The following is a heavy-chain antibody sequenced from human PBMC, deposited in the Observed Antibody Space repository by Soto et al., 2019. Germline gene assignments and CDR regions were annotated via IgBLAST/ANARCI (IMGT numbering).Heavy chain of an antibody. Sequence: QVQLVQSGAEVKKPGSSVKVSCKASGGTFSSYTISWVRQAPGQGLEWMGRIIPILGIANYAQKFQGRVTMTADKSTSTAYMELSSLGSEDTAVYSCAIEYCSSTSCYRDYWGQGTLVTVSS. D-gene: IGHD2-2*02. CDR1: GGTFSSYT. V-gene: IGHV1-69*02. CDR3: AIEYCSSTSCYRDY. J-gene: IGHJ4*02. CDR2: IIPILGIA.